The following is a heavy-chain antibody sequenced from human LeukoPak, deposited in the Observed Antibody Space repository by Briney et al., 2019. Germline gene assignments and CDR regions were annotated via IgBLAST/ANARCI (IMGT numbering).Heavy chain of an antibody. Sequence: SETLSLTCTGSGGSISGYFWSWIRQPPGEGLQFIGYIYYTGTASYNPSLNSRVTMSVDTSKNHFSLKVSSVTAADTAVYYCAKFATVTVPNWLDFWGQGILVTVSS. V-gene: IGHV4-59*01. CDR2: IYYTGTA. CDR1: GGSISGYF. CDR3: AKFATVTVPNWLDF. J-gene: IGHJ5*01. D-gene: IGHD4-17*01.